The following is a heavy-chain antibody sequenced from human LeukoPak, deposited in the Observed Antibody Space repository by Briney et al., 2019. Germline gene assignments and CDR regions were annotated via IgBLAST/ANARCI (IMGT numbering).Heavy chain of an antibody. CDR1: GFTFSSYG. D-gene: IGHD3-3*01. V-gene: IGHV3-30*02. CDR2: IRYDGNNK. J-gene: IGHJ4*02. CDR3: AKRPITIFGVVHFDY. Sequence: SGGSLRLSCAASGFTFSSYGMHWVRQAPGKGLEWVAFIRYDGNNKYYADSVKGRFTISRDNSKNTLYLQMNSLRAEDTAVYYCAKRPITIFGVVHFDYWGQGTLVTVSS.